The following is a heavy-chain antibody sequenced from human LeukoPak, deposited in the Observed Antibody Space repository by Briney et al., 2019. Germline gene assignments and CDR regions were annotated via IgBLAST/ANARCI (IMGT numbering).Heavy chain of an antibody. Sequence: GGSLRLSCVASGFSFSTSGMHWVRQSPGKGLDWVAFIRNDGNKKNYAESVKGRFTISRDNSRNTLYLQMNSLRAEDTAVYYCARDQTAMVSYFDYWGQGTLVTVSS. CDR1: GFSFSTSG. CDR3: ARDQTAMVSYFDY. V-gene: IGHV3-30*02. D-gene: IGHD5-18*01. J-gene: IGHJ4*02. CDR2: IRNDGNKK.